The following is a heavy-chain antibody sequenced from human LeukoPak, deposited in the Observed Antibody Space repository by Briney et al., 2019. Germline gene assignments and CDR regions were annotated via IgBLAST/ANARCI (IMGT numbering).Heavy chain of an antibody. CDR3: AIGPLLRYFDY. Sequence: GESLKFSCKGSGYSFTNYWIGWVRQMPGKGLEWMGIIHPGDSDVRYNPSFQGQVTISADKSSTAYLQWSSLKASDSAMYYCAIGPLLRYFDYWGQGTLVTVSS. CDR2: IHPGDSDV. J-gene: IGHJ4*02. V-gene: IGHV5-51*01. D-gene: IGHD2-15*01. CDR1: GYSFTNYW.